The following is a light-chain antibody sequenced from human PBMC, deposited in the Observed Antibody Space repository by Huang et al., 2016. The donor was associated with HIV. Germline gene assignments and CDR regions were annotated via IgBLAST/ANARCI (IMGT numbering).Light chain of an antibody. CDR1: QRGRNNS. V-gene: IGKV3D-20*01. Sequence: IVLTQSPATLSLSPGERATLTCGASQRGRNNSLAWYQQKPGLAPRLLIYDAHVRATGIPDRFSGSGSGTDFTLTISRLEPEDFAMYYCQQYSTSSYTFGQGTKVDI. J-gene: IGKJ2*01. CDR2: DAH. CDR3: QQYSTSSYT.